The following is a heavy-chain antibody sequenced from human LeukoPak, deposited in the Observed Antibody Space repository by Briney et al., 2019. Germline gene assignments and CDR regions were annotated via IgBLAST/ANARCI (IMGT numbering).Heavy chain of an antibody. V-gene: IGHV3-11*01. CDR2: ISSSGSTI. CDR1: GFTFSYYY. CDR3: ARDRSSGWSYGMDV. D-gene: IGHD6-19*01. J-gene: IGHJ6*02. Sequence: GGSLRLSCAASGFTFSYYYMRWIRQAPGKGLEWVSYISSSGSTIYYADSVKGRFTISRDNAKNSLYLQMNSLRAEDTAVYYCARDRSSGWSYGMDVWGQGTTVTVSS.